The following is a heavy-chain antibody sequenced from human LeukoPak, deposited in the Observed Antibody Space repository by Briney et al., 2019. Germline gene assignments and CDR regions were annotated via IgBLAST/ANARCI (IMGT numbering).Heavy chain of an antibody. CDR3: ARALTDYSQLPSDAFDI. CDR2: INTNTGNP. CDR1: GYTFTSYA. V-gene: IGHV7-4-1*02. D-gene: IGHD1-1*01. Sequence: ASVKVSCKASGYTFTSYAMNWVRQAPGQGLEWMGWINTNTGNPTYAQGFTGRFVFSLDTSVSTAYLQISSLKAEDTAVYYCARALTDYSQLPSDAFDIWGQGTMVAVSS. J-gene: IGHJ3*02.